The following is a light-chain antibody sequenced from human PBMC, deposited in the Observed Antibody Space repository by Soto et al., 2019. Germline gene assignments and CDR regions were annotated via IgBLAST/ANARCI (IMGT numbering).Light chain of an antibody. CDR1: SSDVGGYNY. CDR2: EVS. V-gene: IGLV2-8*01. J-gene: IGLJ3*02. Sequence: QSALTQPPSASGSLGQSVTISCTGTSSDVGGYNYVSWYQQHPGKAPKLMLYEVSKRPSGVPDRFSGSKSGNTASLTVSGLHAEDEADYYRSSYAGSNDLVFGGGTKMT. CDR3: SSYAGSNDLV.